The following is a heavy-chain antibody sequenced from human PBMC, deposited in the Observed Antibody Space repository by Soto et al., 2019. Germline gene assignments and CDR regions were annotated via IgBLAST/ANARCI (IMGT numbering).Heavy chain of an antibody. CDR3: AREEVAAPS. Sequence: GASVKVSCKASGGTFSSYAISWVRQAPGQGLEWMGGIIPIFGTANYAQKFQGRVTITADESTTTAYMELGSLRSEDTAMYYCAREEVAAPSWGQGTLVTVSS. CDR2: IIPIFGTA. D-gene: IGHD2-15*01. CDR1: GGTFSSYA. V-gene: IGHV1-69*13. J-gene: IGHJ5*02.